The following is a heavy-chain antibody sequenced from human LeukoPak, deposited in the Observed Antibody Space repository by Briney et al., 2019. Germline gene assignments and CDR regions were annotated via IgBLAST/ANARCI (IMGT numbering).Heavy chain of an antibody. CDR2: INSGGST. CDR3: ARDQRYCSSSSCPWEPFDY. CDR1: GFTFSSYA. V-gene: IGHV3-66*01. J-gene: IGHJ4*02. D-gene: IGHD2-2*01. Sequence: GGSLRLSCAASGFTFSSYAMSWVRRAPGKGLEWVSVINSGGSTYYADSVKGRFTISRDNSKNTLYLQMNSLRAEDTAVYYCARDQRYCSSSSCPWEPFDYWGQGTLVTVSS.